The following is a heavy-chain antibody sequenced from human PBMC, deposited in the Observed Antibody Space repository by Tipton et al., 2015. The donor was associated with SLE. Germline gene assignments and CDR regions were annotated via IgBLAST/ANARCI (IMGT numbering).Heavy chain of an antibody. CDR3: ARGWYSRNWEWWFDP. V-gene: IGHV4-59*11. J-gene: IGHJ5*02. CDR2: MSHSGST. Sequence: TLSLTCTVSGGSIRSHYWSWVRPPPGKGLEWIGYMSHSGSTKYNPSRKSRVTISLDTSKNQVSLKLTSVTAADTAVYYCARGWYSRNWEWWFDPWGQGTLVTVSS. D-gene: IGHD6-13*01. CDR1: GGSIRSHY.